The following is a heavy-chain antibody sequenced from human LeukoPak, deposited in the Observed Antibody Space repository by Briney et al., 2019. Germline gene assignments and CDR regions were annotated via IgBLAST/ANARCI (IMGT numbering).Heavy chain of an antibody. J-gene: IGHJ5*02. CDR3: ASGAWFDP. Sequence: SETLSLTCTVSGGPISSYYWSWIRQPPGKGLEWIGYIYYSGSTNYNPSLKSRVTISVDTSKNQFSLKLSSVTAADTAVYYCASGAWFDPWGQGTLVTVSS. CDR2: IYYSGST. V-gene: IGHV4-59*08. D-gene: IGHD1-26*01. CDR1: GGPISSYY.